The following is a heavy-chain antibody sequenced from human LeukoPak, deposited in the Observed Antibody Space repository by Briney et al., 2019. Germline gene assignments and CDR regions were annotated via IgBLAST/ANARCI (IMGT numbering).Heavy chain of an antibody. CDR3: ARDNPPFDY. Sequence: VTSVTVSCKASGGTFSSYAISWVRQAPGQGLEWMGRIIPILGIANYAQKFQGRVTITADKSTSTAYMELSSLRSEDTAVYYCARDNPPFDYWGQGTLVTVSS. V-gene: IGHV1-69*04. CDR1: GGTFSSYA. J-gene: IGHJ4*02. CDR2: IIPILGIA.